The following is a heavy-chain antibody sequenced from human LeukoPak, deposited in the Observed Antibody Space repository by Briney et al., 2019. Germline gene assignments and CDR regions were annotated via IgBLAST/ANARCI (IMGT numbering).Heavy chain of an antibody. CDR2: XSGSGGST. J-gene: IGHJ4*02. CDR3: ARDLRFGESPGNRFDY. V-gene: IGHV3-23*01. CDR1: GFSFTGHA. D-gene: IGHD3-10*01. Sequence: GGSXRLSCAASGFSFTGHAMXXVRQAPGKXXXXXXXXSGSGGSTYYADSVXXXXTIXRDNSKDTLYLHMTSLRVEDTAVYYCARDLRFGESPGNRFDYWGQGTLVTVFS.